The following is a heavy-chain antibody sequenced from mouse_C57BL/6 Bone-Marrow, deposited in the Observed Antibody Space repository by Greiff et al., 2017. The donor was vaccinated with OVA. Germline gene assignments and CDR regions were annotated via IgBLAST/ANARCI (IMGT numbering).Heavy chain of an antibody. J-gene: IGHJ2*01. CDR2: IYPGDGDT. CDR1: GYAFSSSW. Sequence: VQLQQSGPELVKPGASVKISCKASGYAFSSSWMNWVKQRPGKGLEWIGRIYPGDGDTNYNGKFKGKATLTADKSSSTAYMQLSSLTSEDSAVYFCAYYYGSPYYFDYLGQGTTLTVSS. V-gene: IGHV1-82*01. CDR3: AYYYGSPYYFDY. D-gene: IGHD1-1*01.